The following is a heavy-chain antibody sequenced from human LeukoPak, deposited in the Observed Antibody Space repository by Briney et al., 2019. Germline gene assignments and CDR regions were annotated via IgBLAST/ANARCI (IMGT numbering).Heavy chain of an antibody. CDR3: ARDMRDIVVVVAATCTGWFDP. D-gene: IGHD2-15*01. J-gene: IGHJ5*02. V-gene: IGHV3-30-3*01. Sequence: GGSLRLSCAASGFTFTSYAMSWVRQAPGKGLEWVAVISYDGSNKYYADSVKGRFTISRDNSKNTLYLQMNSLRAEDTAVYYCARDMRDIVVVVAATCTGWFDPWGQGTLVTVSS. CDR1: GFTFTSYA. CDR2: ISYDGSNK.